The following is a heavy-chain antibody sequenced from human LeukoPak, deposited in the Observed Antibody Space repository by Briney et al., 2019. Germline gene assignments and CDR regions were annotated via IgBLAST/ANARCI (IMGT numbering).Heavy chain of an antibody. CDR2: IYTSGST. J-gene: IGHJ5*01. D-gene: IGHD5-24*01. V-gene: IGHV4-4*07. CDR3: ARDSVEIHGLGFGP. CDR1: GGSISSYY. Sequence: SETLSLTCTVSGGSISSYYWSWIRQPAGKGLEWIGRIYTSGSTNYNPSLKSRVTMSVDTSKNQFSLKLSPVTPADTAVYYCARDSVEIHGLGFGPLGQGTLVTVSS.